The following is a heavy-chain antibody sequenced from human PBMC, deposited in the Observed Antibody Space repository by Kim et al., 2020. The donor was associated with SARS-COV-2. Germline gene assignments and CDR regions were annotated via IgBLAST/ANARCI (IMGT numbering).Heavy chain of an antibody. CDR2: IYYSGST. CDR1: GGSISSSSYY. Sequence: SETLSLTCTVSGGSISSSSYYRGWIRQPPGKALEWIGNIYYSGSTYYNPSLKSRVTISVDTSKNQFSLKLSSVTAADTAVYYCARRGYYDSSAYYYTYY. D-gene: IGHD3-22*01. V-gene: IGHV4-39*01. CDR3: ARRGYYDSSAYYYTYY. J-gene: IGHJ4*01.